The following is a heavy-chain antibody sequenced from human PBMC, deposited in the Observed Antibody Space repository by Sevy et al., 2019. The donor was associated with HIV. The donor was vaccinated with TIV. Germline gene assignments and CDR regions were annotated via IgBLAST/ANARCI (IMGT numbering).Heavy chain of an antibody. CDR1: EFTFGNVW. V-gene: IGHV3-15*01. D-gene: IGHD3-22*01. CDR2: IKSKTYGGTT. Sequence: GGYLRLSCAASEFTFGNVWMSWVRQAPGKGLEWVGRIKSKTYGGTTDYAAPVKGRFTMSRDDSKSTLYLQMNSLKTEDTAVYYCTTVWVSARSGYHGVLEYWGQGTLVTVSS. CDR3: TTVWVSARSGYHGVLEY. J-gene: IGHJ4*02.